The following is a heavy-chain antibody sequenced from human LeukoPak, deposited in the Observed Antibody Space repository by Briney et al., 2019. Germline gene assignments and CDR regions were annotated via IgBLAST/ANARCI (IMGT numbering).Heavy chain of an antibody. V-gene: IGHV4-61*02. CDR2: IYTSGST. D-gene: IGHD1-26*01. CDR3: ARVVFPAGIVGARNSAFDI. CDR1: GGSISSGSYY. J-gene: IGHJ3*02. Sequence: PSQTLTLTCTVSGGSISSGSYYRSWIRQPAGKGLEWIGRIYTSGSTNYNPSLKSRVTISVDTSKNQFSLKLSSVTAADTAVYYCARVVFPAGIVGARNSAFDIWGQGTMVTVSS.